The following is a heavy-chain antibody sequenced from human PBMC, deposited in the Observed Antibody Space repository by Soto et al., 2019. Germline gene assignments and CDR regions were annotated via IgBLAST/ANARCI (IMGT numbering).Heavy chain of an antibody. J-gene: IGHJ4*02. CDR1: GFTFSSYA. CDR3: VKDLYCSSTSCYYFDY. D-gene: IGHD2-2*01. Sequence: PGGSLRLSCSASGFTFSSYAMHWVRQAPGKGLEYVSAISSNGGSTYYADSVKGRFTISRDNSKNTLYLQMSSLRAEDTAVYYCVKDLYCSSTSCYYFDYWGQGTLVTVSS. V-gene: IGHV3-64D*06. CDR2: ISSNGGST.